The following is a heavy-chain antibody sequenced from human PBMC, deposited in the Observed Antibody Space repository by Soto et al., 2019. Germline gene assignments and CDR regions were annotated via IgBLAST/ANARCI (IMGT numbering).Heavy chain of an antibody. CDR3: AREGYSSGWPHYYGMDV. CDR2: IYYSGST. V-gene: IGHV4-31*03. Sequence: SETLSLTCTVSGGSISSGGYYWSWIRQHPGKGLEWIGYIYYSGSTYYNPSLKSRVTISVDTSKNQFSLKLSSVTAADTAVYYCAREGYSSGWPHYYGMDVWGQGTTVTVSS. D-gene: IGHD6-19*01. CDR1: GGSISSGGYY. J-gene: IGHJ6*02.